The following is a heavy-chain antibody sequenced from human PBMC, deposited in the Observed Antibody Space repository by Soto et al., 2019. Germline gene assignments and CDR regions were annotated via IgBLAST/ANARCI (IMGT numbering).Heavy chain of an antibody. Sequence: QVQLVQSGAEVKKPGASVKVPCKASGYTFTSYGISWVRQAPGQGLEWMGWISAYNGNTNYAQKLRGRVTMTTDTSTSTAYMELRSLRSDDTAVYYCARDIGCSGGSCHHNNWFDPWGQGTLVTVSS. V-gene: IGHV1-18*01. D-gene: IGHD2-15*01. CDR3: ARDIGCSGGSCHHNNWFDP. CDR1: GYTFTSYG. J-gene: IGHJ5*02. CDR2: ISAYNGNT.